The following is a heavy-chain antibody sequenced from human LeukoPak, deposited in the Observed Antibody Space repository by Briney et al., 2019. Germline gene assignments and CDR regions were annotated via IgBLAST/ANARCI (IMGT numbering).Heavy chain of an antibody. CDR2: ISSSSSTI. V-gene: IGHV3-48*04. CDR3: ARKGGPLGPPFDN. D-gene: IGHD7-27*01. J-gene: IGHJ4*02. CDR1: GFTFSSYS. Sequence: GGSLRLSCAASGFTFSSYSMNWVRQAPGKGLEWVSYISSSSSTIHYADSVKGRFTISRDNATNSLYLQMNSLRAEDTAVYYCARKGGPLGPPFDNWGQGTLVTVSS.